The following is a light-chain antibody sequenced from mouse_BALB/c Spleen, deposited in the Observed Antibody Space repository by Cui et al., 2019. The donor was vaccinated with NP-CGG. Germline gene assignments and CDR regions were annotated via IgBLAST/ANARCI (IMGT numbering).Light chain of an antibody. CDR3: ALWYSNHWV. CDR1: SGAVTTNNY. CDR2: GTN. Sequence: AVVTQETALTTSPAETVTLTCRSSSGAVTTNNYANWVQEKPDHLFTGIIGGTNNRAPGVPARFSGSLIGDKAALTITGAQTEDEAIYFCALWYSNHWVFGGGTKLAVL. J-gene: IGLJ1*01. V-gene: IGLV1*01.